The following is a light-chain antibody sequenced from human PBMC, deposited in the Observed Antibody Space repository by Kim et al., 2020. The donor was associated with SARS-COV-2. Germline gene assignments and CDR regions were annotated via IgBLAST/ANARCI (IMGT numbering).Light chain of an antibody. J-gene: IGKJ1*01. Sequence: SPGERATLCCRASQSVSSSYLAWYQQKPGQAPRLLIYGASSRATGIPDMFSGSGSGTDFTLTISRLEPEDFAVYYCQQYGSSPETFGQGTKVDIK. CDR1: QSVSSSY. V-gene: IGKV3-20*01. CDR2: GAS. CDR3: QQYGSSPET.